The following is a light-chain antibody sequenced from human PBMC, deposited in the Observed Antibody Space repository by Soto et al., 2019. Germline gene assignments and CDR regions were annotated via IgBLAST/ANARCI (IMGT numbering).Light chain of an antibody. J-gene: IGKJ2*01. V-gene: IGKV1-5*03. Sequence: DIQMTQSPSTLSASVGDRVTITCRASQNINSWLAWYQQKPGKAPNLLISKASSLESGVPSRFSGSGSGAEFTLTISSLQPDDFETYYCQRYNDYQYIFGQGTKLEIK. CDR2: KAS. CDR1: QNINSW. CDR3: QRYNDYQYI.